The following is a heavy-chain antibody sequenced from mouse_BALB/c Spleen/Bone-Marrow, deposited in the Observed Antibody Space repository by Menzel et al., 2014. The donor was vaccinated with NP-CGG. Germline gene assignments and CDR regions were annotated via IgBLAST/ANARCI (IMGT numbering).Heavy chain of an antibody. CDR2: INPNNGAT. J-gene: IGHJ2*01. D-gene: IGHD1-1*01. CDR3: ARYYYGSSNFDY. Sequence: VQLKDSGPELVKPGASVKISCKASGYSFXGYYMHWVKQSHVKSLEWIGRINPNNGATSYNQNFKDKASLTVDKSSSTAYMELHSLTSEDSAVYYCARYYYGSSNFDYWGQGTIFTVSS. V-gene: IGHV1-26*01. CDR1: GYSFXGYY.